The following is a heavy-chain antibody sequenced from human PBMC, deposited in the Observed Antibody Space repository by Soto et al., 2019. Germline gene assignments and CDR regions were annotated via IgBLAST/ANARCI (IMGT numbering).Heavy chain of an antibody. Sequence: GGSLRLSCTASGLTFGDYALSWVRQAPGKGRGWEGFIRSKAYGGTTEYAASVKGRFTISRDDSKSIAYLQMNSLKTEDTAVYYSTSVSEIEGYDLWSGYEYYYYGMDVWGQGTTVTVSS. CDR3: TSVSEIEGYDLWSGYEYYYYGMDV. J-gene: IGHJ6*02. CDR1: GLTFGDYA. V-gene: IGHV3-49*04. D-gene: IGHD3-3*01. CDR2: IRSKAYGGTT.